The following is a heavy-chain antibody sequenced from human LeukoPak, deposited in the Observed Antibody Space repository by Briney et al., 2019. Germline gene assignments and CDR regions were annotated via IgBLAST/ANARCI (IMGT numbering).Heavy chain of an antibody. CDR3: ARPHSDILTGYYSY. D-gene: IGHD3-9*01. CDR2: INHSGST. V-gene: IGHV4-34*01. CDR1: GGSFSGYY. J-gene: IGHJ4*02. Sequence: SETLSLTCAVYGGSFSGYYWSWIRQPPGKGLEWIGEINHSGSTNYNPSLKSRVTISVDTSKNQFSLKLSSVTAADTAVYYCARPHSDILTGYYSYWGQGTLVTVSS.